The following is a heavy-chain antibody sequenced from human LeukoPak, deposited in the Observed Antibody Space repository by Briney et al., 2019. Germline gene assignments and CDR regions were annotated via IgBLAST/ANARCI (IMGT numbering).Heavy chain of an antibody. V-gene: IGHV3-9*01. CDR2: ISWNSGSI. CDR3: AAATAMVNHYYYYGMDV. J-gene: IGHJ6*02. Sequence: GRSLRLSCAASGFTFDDYAMHWVRQAPGKGLEWVSGISWNSGSIGYADSVKGRFTISRDNAKNSLYLQMNSLRAEDTALYYCAAATAMVNHYYYYGMDVWGQGTTVTVSS. CDR1: GFTFDDYA. D-gene: IGHD5-18*01.